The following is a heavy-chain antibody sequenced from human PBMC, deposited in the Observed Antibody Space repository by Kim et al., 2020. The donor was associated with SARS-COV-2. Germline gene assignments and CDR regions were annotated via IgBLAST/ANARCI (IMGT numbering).Heavy chain of an antibody. D-gene: IGHD5-18*01. J-gene: IGHJ6*02. V-gene: IGHV4-34*01. CDR2: INHSGST. Sequence: SETLSLTCAVYGGSFSGYYWSWIRQPPGKGLEWIGEINHSGSTNYNPSLKSRVTISVDTSKNQFSLKLSSVTAADTAVYYCARGEIQLWFNYYYYGMDVWGQGTTVTVSS. CDR3: ARGEIQLWFNYYYYGMDV. CDR1: GGSFSGYY.